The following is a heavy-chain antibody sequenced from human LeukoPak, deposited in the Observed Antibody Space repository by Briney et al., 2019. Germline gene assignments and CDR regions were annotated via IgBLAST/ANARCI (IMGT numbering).Heavy chain of an antibody. CDR1: GFTFSSYS. D-gene: IGHD5-18*01. J-gene: IGHJ3*02. CDR2: ISSSSSYI. CDR3: ATYPKRWIQLWPSTNDAFDI. V-gene: IGHV3-21*04. Sequence: KPGGSLRLSCAASGFTFSSYSMNWVRQAPGKGLEWVSSISSSSSYIYYADSVKGRFTISRDNAKNSLYLQMNSLRAEDTAVYYCATYPKRWIQLWPSTNDAFDIWGQGTMVTVSS.